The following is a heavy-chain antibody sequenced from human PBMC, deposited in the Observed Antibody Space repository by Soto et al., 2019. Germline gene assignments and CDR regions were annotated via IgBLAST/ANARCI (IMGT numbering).Heavy chain of an antibody. CDR3: ARFFGNAFDI. CDR2: IYYDGST. V-gene: IGHV4-39*01. J-gene: IGHJ3*02. CDR1: VGSIISSSFN. Sequence: SETLSLTCSFSVGSIISSSFNWDWIRQPPGKGLEWIGTIYYDGSTDYNPSLKSRAIISVDTSKNEFSLKLTSVTAADTAVYYCARFFGNAFDIWGHGTGVTVSS. D-gene: IGHD3-16*01.